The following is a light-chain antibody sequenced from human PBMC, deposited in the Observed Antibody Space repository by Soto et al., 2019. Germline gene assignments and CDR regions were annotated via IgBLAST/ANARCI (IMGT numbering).Light chain of an antibody. CDR3: LRAYNFPLA. J-gene: IGKJ4*02. CDR2: DAS. CDR1: QGIRND. Sequence: AIQMTQSPSSLSASVEDRVTITCRASQGIRNDLGWYQQKPGKAPKLLISDASTLQSGVPSRFSGRGSGTDFTLTISSLQPEDVAAYDCLRAYNFPLAFGEGTKVEI. V-gene: IGKV1-6*01.